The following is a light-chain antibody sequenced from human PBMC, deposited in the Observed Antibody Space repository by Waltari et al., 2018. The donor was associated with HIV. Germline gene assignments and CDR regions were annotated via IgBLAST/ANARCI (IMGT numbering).Light chain of an antibody. CDR3: SSYTSGTTWV. Sequence: QSALTQPASVSGSPGQSITISCTGTSSDIGCYNYVSWHQHHPGRAPKLIIFEVSNRPSGVSNRFSGSKSGNTASLIISGLLAEDDADYYCSSYTSGTTWVFGGGTKLTVL. CDR2: EVS. J-gene: IGLJ3*02. V-gene: IGLV2-14*01. CDR1: SSDIGCYNY.